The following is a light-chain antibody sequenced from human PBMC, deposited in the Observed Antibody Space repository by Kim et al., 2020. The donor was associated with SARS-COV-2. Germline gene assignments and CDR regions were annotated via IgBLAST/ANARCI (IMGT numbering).Light chain of an antibody. CDR1: SGHRNYA. J-gene: IGLJ3*02. CDR2: LNSDGSH. CDR3: QTWGTGIRV. Sequence: QLVLTQSPSASASLGASVKLTCTLSSGHRNYAIAWHQQQPEKGPRYLMKLNSDGSHSKGDGIPDRFSGSSSGAERYLTISSLQSEDEADYYCQTWGTGIRVFSGGTQLTVL. V-gene: IGLV4-69*01.